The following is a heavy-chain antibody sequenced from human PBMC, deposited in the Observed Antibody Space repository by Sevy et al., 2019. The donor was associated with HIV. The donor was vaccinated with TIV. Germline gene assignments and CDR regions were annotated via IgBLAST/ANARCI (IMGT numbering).Heavy chain of an antibody. Sequence: GGSLRLSCAASGFTFSSYSMNWVRQAPGKGLEWVSSISSSSSYIYYADSVKGRFTISRDNAKNLLYLQMNSLRAVDTVVYYCARAKGYCSSTSCYTTRNYYYYYGMDVWGQGTTVTVSS. D-gene: IGHD2-2*02. CDR2: ISSSSSYI. CDR1: GFTFSSYS. V-gene: IGHV3-21*01. J-gene: IGHJ6*02. CDR3: ARAKGYCSSTSCYTTRNYYYYYGMDV.